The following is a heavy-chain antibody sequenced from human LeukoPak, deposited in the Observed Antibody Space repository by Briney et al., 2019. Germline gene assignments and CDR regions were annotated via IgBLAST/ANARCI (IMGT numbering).Heavy chain of an antibody. V-gene: IGHV3-74*01. J-gene: IGHJ4*02. CDR1: GFTFSSYG. CDR3: ATTPNYYGSGTFLNY. CDR2: IKSDGSRT. D-gene: IGHD3-10*01. Sequence: GGSLRLSCAASGFTFSSYGMHWVRQAPGKGLVWVSRIKSDGSRTTYADSVKGRFTISRDNAKNTLYLQMNSLRAEDTAVYYCATTPNYYGSGTFLNYWGQGTLVTASS.